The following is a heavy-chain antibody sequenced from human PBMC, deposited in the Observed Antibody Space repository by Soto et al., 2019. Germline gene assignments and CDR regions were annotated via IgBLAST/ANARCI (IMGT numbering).Heavy chain of an antibody. Sequence: EVQLVGSGGGLVQPGGSLRFSCAASGFTFSSYWMHWVRQAPGKGLVWVSRINSDGSSTSYADSVKGRFTISRDNAKNTLYLQMNSLRAEDTAVYYCVRTSLVVAAATREDYCGQGTLVTVSS. D-gene: IGHD2-15*01. CDR3: VRTSLVVAAATREDY. V-gene: IGHV3-74*01. CDR1: GFTFSSYW. J-gene: IGHJ4*02. CDR2: INSDGSST.